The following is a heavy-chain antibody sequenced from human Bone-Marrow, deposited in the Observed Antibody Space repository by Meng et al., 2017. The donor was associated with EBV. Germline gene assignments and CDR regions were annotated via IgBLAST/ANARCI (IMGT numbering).Heavy chain of an antibody. CDR1: GGTFSSDA. V-gene: IGHV1-69*01. D-gene: IGHD3-10*01. J-gene: IGHJ4*02. CDR2: LIPMSDAP. CDR3: ASESGRGFTPDY. Sequence: QVQVAPSGAGGEKPGSSVKVSCKTSGGTFSSDAISWGRQAPGQGLEWMGGLIPMSDAPHYAQKFQGRVTITADESTSTHYMDLSGLRSEDTAVYYCASESGRGFTPDYWGQGTLVTVSS.